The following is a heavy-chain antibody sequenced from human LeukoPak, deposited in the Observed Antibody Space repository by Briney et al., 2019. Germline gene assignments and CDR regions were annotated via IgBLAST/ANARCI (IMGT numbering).Heavy chain of an antibody. CDR1: GGSISSYY. CDR2: IYYSGST. Sequence: SETLSLTCTVSGGSISSYYWSWIRQPPGKGLEWIGYIYYSGSTNYNPSLKSRVTISVDTSKNQFSLKLSSVTAADTAVYYCARVSFRDGYNYAPPGRAFAAPHFDYWGQGTLVTVSS. J-gene: IGHJ4*02. CDR3: ARVSFRDGYNYAPPGRAFAAPHFDY. V-gene: IGHV4-59*01. D-gene: IGHD5-24*01.